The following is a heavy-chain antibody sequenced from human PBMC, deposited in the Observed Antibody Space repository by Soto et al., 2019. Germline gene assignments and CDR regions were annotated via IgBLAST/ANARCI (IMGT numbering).Heavy chain of an antibody. J-gene: IGHJ4*02. V-gene: IGHV4-59*01. D-gene: IGHD6-13*01. CDR2: IYYSGRT. Sequence: SSETLSLTCTVAGGTISSYYWSWIRQPTGKGLEWIGYIYYSGRTNYNPSLKSRVTISVDTSKNQFSLKLSSVTAADTAVYYCARSPSSSWPLFDYWGQGTLVTVSS. CDR1: GGTISSYY. CDR3: ARSPSSSWPLFDY.